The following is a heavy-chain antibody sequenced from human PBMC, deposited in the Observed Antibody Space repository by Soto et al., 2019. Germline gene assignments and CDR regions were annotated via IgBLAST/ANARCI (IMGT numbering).Heavy chain of an antibody. CDR1: GYTFTSYA. CDR2: INAGNGNT. Sequence: ASVKVSCKASGYTFTSYAMHWVRQAPGQRLEWMGWINAGNGNTKYSQKFQGRVTITRDTSASTAYMELSSLRSEDTAVYYCAKNNGVGGSGTLYYYGMDVWGQGTTVTVSS. CDR3: AKNNGVGGSGTLYYYGMDV. D-gene: IGHD3-10*01. V-gene: IGHV1-3*01. J-gene: IGHJ6*02.